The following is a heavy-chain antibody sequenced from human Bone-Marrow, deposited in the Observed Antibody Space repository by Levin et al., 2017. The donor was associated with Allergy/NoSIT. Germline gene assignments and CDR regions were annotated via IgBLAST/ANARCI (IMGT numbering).Heavy chain of an antibody. J-gene: IGHJ4*02. CDR1: GFTFRHYA. Sequence: LSLTCAASGFTFRHYAMNWVRQAPGRGLEWVSTLSDRGSDTYYADSVKGRFTISRDNSKNTLYLQMNSLRVEDTAIYFCTKSADADYYSGQNSWGQGTLVIVSS. CDR3: TKSADADYYSGQNS. V-gene: IGHV3-23*01. D-gene: IGHD3-22*01. CDR2: LSDRGSDT.